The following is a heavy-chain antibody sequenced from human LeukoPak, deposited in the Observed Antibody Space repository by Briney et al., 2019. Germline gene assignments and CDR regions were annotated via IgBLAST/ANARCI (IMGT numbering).Heavy chain of an antibody. V-gene: IGHV3-20*04. CDR1: GFTFDDCG. D-gene: IGHD1-26*01. Sequence: GGSLRLSCAASGFTFDDCGMSWVRQAPGKGLEWVSGINWNGGSTGYADSVKGRFTISRDNAKNSLYLQMNSLRAEDTAVYYCAKDSTVGATLDYWGQGTLVTVSS. J-gene: IGHJ4*02. CDR2: INWNGGST. CDR3: AKDSTVGATLDY.